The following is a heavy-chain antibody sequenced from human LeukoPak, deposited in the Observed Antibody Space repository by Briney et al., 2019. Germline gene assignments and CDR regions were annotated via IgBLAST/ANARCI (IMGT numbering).Heavy chain of an antibody. J-gene: IGHJ4*02. Sequence: GGSLRLSGAASGFTFSSYSMNWVRQAPGKGLEWVSSISSSSSYIYYADSVKGRFTIARDNAKNSLYLQMNSLRAEDTAVYYCARGVSSSWYDYWGQGTLVTVSS. V-gene: IGHV3-21*01. D-gene: IGHD6-13*01. CDR3: ARGVSSSWYDY. CDR1: GFTFSSYS. CDR2: ISSSSSYI.